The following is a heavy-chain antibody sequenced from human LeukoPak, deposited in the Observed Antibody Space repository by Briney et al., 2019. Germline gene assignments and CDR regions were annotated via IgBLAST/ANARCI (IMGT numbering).Heavy chain of an antibody. D-gene: IGHD6-19*01. CDR2: ISDSSSYT. J-gene: IGHJ4*02. CDR1: GFTFSKFA. CDR3: ARDKTVADLDY. V-gene: IGHV3-21*01. Sequence: GGSLRLSCAAAGFTFSKFAMHWVRQAPGKGLEWVSSISDSSSYTYYADSQKGRFTISRENAKNSLYLQMNSLRAEDTAVYYCARDKTVADLDYWGQGTLVTVSS.